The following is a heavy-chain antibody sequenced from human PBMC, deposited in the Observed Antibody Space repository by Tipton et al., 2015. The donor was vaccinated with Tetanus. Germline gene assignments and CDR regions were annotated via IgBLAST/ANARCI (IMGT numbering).Heavy chain of an antibody. CDR1: GYSFTSYW. CDR2: IYPGHSDT. V-gene: IGHV5-51*01. J-gene: IGHJ3*02. CDR3: ATGSYCSSTSCYEGTDAFDI. D-gene: IGHD2-2*01. Sequence: QLVQSGAEVKKPGESLKISCKGSGYSFTSYWIGWVRQMPGKGLEWMGIIYPGHSDTRYSPSPQGQVTISADKSISTAYLQWSSLKASDTAMYYCATGSYCSSTSCYEGTDAFDIWGQGTMVTVSS.